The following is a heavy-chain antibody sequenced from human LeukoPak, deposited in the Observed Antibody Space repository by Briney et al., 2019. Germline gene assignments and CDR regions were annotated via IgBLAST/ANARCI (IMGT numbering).Heavy chain of an antibody. D-gene: IGHD3-10*01. Sequence: PSETLSLTCTVSGGSISSYYWSWIRQPPGKGLEWIGYIYYSGSTNYNPSLKSRVTMSVDTSKNQFSLKPSSVTAADTAVYYCARCYGSGSYYSYYFDYGGQGTLVTVSS. V-gene: IGHV4-59*12. J-gene: IGHJ4*02. CDR1: GGSISSYY. CDR2: IYYSGST. CDR3: ARCYGSGSYYSYYFDY.